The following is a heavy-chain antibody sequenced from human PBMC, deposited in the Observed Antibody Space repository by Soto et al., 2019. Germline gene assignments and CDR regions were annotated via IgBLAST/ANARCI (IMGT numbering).Heavy chain of an antibody. CDR2: ISSSSSTI. J-gene: IGHJ5*02. V-gene: IGHV3-48*01. Sequence: RKVMEWVSYISSSSSTIYYADSVKGRFTISRDTAKNSLYLQMNSLRAEDTAVYYCARDGHPGVGELQNWFDPWGQGTLVSVSS. D-gene: IGHD3-10*01. CDR3: ARDGHPGVGELQNWFDP.